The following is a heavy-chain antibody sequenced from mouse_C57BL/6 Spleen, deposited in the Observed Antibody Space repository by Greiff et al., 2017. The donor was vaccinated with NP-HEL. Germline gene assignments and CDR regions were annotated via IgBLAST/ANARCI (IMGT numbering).Heavy chain of an antibody. D-gene: IGHD4-1*01. CDR3: ARSGDTLDY. CDR1: GYTFTSYG. J-gene: IGHJ2*01. Sequence: VQVVESGAELARPGASVKLSCKASGYTFTSYGISWVKQRTGQGLEWIGEIYPRSGNTYYNEKFKGKATLTADKSSSTAYMELRSLTSEDSAVYFCARSGDTLDYWGQGTTLTVSS. CDR2: IYPRSGNT. V-gene: IGHV1-81*01.